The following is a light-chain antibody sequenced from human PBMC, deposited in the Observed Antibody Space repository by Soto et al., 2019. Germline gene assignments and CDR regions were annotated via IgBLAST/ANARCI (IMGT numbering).Light chain of an antibody. V-gene: IGLV1-44*01. CDR1: SSNIGSSI. CDR2: SNN. J-gene: IGLJ1*01. Sequence: SVLTQPPSASGTPGQRVTIFCSGSSSNIGSSIVNWFQQFPGTAPKLLIYSNNQRPSGVPDRFSGSKSGTSASLAISGLQSEDEADYYCAAWDDSLNGYVFGTGTKVTVL. CDR3: AAWDDSLNGYV.